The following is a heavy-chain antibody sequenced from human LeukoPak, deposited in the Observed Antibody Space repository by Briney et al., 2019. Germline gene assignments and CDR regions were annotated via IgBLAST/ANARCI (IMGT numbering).Heavy chain of an antibody. CDR2: TSNKASRYTT. CDR1: GFTVSDHY. CDR3: TGEVYDGRDYYYAVFDY. D-gene: IGHD3-22*01. J-gene: IGHJ4*02. V-gene: IGHV3-72*01. Sequence: GGSLRLSCAASGFTVSDHYMDWVRQAPGKGLEWVGGTSNKASRYTTHYAAAGKGRFTVSRDDSKNSLYLQMNSLKPEDTAVYYCTGEVYDGRDYYYAVFDYWGQGTLVTVSS.